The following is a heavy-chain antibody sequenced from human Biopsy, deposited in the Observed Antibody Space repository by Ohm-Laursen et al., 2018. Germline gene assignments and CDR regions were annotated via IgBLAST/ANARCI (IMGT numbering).Heavy chain of an antibody. CDR2: IKQDGSEK. CDR1: GFTFSSNW. J-gene: IGHJ4*01. CDR3: GRSYGIMAAPVHL. D-gene: IGHD3-16*01. V-gene: IGHV3-7*01. Sequence: GSLRLSCTASGFTFSSNWMSWVRQAPGKGLEWVDNIKQDGSEKYYVDSVKGRFTISRDNAKNSLYLQMNSLRAEDTAVYYCGRSYGIMAAPVHLWGQGTLVTVSS.